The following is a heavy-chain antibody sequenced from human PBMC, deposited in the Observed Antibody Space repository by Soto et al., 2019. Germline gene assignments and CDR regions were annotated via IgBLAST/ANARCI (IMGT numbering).Heavy chain of an antibody. CDR3: ASDSGYTNWNFDL. CDR2: IHYTGST. V-gene: IGHV4-59*01. CDR1: GDSFSTYY. Sequence: QVRLQESGPGLVKPSETLSLTCSVSGDSFSTYYWSWIRQPPGKGLEWIGHIHYTGSTSYNPSLKSRVTMSIDTSNKQFSLKVNSVTAADTAVYYCASDSGYTNWNFDLWGRGTLVTVSS. D-gene: IGHD3-22*01. J-gene: IGHJ2*01.